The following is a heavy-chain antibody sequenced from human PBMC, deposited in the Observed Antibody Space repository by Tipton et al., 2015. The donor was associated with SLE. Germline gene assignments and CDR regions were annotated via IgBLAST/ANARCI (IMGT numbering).Heavy chain of an antibody. V-gene: IGHV4-59*01. CDR2: IYYSGST. CDR3: ARGAVFEPDDAFDI. CDR1: GGSISSYY. Sequence: LRLSCTVSGGSISSYYWSWIRQSPGKGLEWIGYIYYSGSTNYNPSLKSRVTISVDTSKNQFSLKLSSVTAADTAVYYCARGAVFEPDDAFDIWGQGTMVTVSS. D-gene: IGHD3-16*01. J-gene: IGHJ3*02.